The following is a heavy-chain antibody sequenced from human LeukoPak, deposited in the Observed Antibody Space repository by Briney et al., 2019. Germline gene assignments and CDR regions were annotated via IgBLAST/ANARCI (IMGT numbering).Heavy chain of an antibody. D-gene: IGHD6-13*01. CDR1: GYSISSGYY. V-gene: IGHV4-38-2*02. CDR3: ARDRYSSSWYPLGY. Sequence: EASETLSLTCTVSGYSISSGYYWGWIRQPPGKGLEWIGSIYHSGSTYYNPSLKSRVTISVDTSKNQFSLKLSSVTAADTAVYYCARDRYSSSWYPLGYWGQGTLVTVSS. CDR2: IYHSGST. J-gene: IGHJ4*02.